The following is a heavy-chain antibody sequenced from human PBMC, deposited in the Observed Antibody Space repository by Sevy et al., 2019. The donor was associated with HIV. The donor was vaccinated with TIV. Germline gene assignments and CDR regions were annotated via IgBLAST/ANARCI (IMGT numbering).Heavy chain of an antibody. D-gene: IGHD3-9*01. CDR3: ATDRISDWFFDS. Sequence: GGSLRLSCAASGFTFSSYVMHWVRQAPGKGLEWVALIWYDGTIKYYADSVKGRFTISRDNSKNTLYLQMNSLRAEDTAVYYCATDRISDWFFDSWGQGTLVTVSS. J-gene: IGHJ4*02. CDR1: GFTFSSYV. CDR2: IWYDGTIK. V-gene: IGHV3-33*08.